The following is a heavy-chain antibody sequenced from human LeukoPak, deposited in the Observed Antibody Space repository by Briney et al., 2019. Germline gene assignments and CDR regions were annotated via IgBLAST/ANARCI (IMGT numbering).Heavy chain of an antibody. D-gene: IGHD6-19*01. CDR2: ISGSGDNT. CDR1: GFSFSSYA. CDR3: AKRSGYTTGWFFDF. V-gene: IGHV3-23*01. J-gene: IGHJ4*02. Sequence: GGSLKLSCAASGFSFSSYAMSWVRRAPGKGLEWVSSISGSGDNTYYAESVKGRFTISRDNSKNTLFLQMNSLRAEDTAVFYCAKRSGYTTGWFFDFWGQGTLVTVSS.